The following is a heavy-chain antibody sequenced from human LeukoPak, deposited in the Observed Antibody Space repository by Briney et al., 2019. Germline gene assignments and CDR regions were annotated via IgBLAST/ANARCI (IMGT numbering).Heavy chain of an antibody. CDR3: ARDLGDVDTAMVFDY. CDR2: ISSSSSYI. Sequence: GGSLRLSCAASGFTFSSYSMNWVRQAPGKGLEWVSSISSSSSYIYYADSVKGRFTISRDNSKNTLYLQMNSLRAEDTAVYYCARDLGDVDTAMVFDYWGQGTLVTVSS. J-gene: IGHJ4*02. D-gene: IGHD5-18*01. CDR1: GFTFSSYS. V-gene: IGHV3-21*01.